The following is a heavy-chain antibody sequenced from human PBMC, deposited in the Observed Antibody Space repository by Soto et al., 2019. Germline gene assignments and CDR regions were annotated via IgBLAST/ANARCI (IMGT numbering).Heavy chain of an antibody. CDR3: ASLGAVAGTSYFDY. CDR2: IKQDGSEK. J-gene: IGHJ4*02. Sequence: GGSLRLSCAASGFTFSSYWMSWVRQAPGKGLEWVANIKQDGSEKYYVDSVKGRFTISRDNAKNSLYLQMNSLRAEDMAVYYCASLGAVAGTSYFDYWGQGTLVTVSS. D-gene: IGHD6-19*01. V-gene: IGHV3-7*03. CDR1: GFTFSSYW.